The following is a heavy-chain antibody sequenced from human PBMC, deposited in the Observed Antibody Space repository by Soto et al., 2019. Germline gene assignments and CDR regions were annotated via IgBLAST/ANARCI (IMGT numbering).Heavy chain of an antibody. CDR3: ARGAMANFDY. V-gene: IGHV1-69*13. J-gene: IGHJ4*02. D-gene: IGHD5-18*01. Sequence: ASVKVSGKASGGTFGSHGIAWVRQAPGQGLEWMGGFIAMLGTPTYAKKVQGRATITADESLTSSYLELRSLRSEDTAVYFCARGAMANFDYWGQGTVVTVSS. CDR2: FIAMLGTP. CDR1: GGTFGSHG.